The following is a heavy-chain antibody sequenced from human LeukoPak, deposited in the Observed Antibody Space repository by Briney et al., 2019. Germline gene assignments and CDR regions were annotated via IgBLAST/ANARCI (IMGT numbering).Heavy chain of an antibody. CDR3: TTAPYYYGSGSGDAFDI. CDR1: GFTFGDYA. CDR2: IRSKAYGGTT. J-gene: IGHJ3*02. V-gene: IGHV3-49*03. Sequence: GRSLRLSCTASGFTFGDYAMSWFRQAPGKGLEWVGFIRSKAYGGTTDYAAPVKGRFTISRDDSKNTLYLQMNSLKTGDTAVYYCTTAPYYYGSGSGDAFDIWGQGTMVAVSS. D-gene: IGHD3-10*01.